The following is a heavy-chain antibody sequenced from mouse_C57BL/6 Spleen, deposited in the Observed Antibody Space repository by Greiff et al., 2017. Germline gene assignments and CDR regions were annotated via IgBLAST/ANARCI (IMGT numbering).Heavy chain of an antibody. CDR2: ISSGSSTI. CDR3: ARKSYYGSSYGYFDY. J-gene: IGHJ2*01. D-gene: IGHD1-1*01. Sequence: EVQLVESGGGLVKPGGSLKLSCAASGFTFSDYGMHWVRQAPEKGLEWVAYISSGSSTIYYADTVKGRFTISRDNAKNTLFLQMTSLRSEDTAMYYCARKSYYGSSYGYFDYWGQGTTLTVSS. CDR1: GFTFSDYG. V-gene: IGHV5-17*01.